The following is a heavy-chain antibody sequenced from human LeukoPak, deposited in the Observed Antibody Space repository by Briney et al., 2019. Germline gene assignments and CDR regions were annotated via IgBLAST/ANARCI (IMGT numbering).Heavy chain of an antibody. J-gene: IGHJ3*02. CDR2: IYSGGST. CDR1: EFSVGSNY. Sequence: GGSLRLSCAASEFSVGSNYMTWVRQAPGKGLEWVSLIYSGGSTYYADSVKGRFTISRDNSKNSLYLQMNSLRAEDTAVYYCARDCSGGSCGPYAFDIWGQGTMVTVSS. D-gene: IGHD2-15*01. V-gene: IGHV3-66*01. CDR3: ARDCSGGSCGPYAFDI.